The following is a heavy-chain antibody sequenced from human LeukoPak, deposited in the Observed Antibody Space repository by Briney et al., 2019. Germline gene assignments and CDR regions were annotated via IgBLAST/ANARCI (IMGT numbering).Heavy chain of an antibody. CDR2: IYYSGST. CDR1: GGSISSYY. J-gene: IGHJ6*02. CDR3: AREEIAAAGTDDYYGMDA. Sequence: SETLSLTCTVSGGSISSYYWSWIRQPPGKGLEWIGYIYYSGSTNYNPSLKSRVTISVDTSKNQFSLKLSSVTAADTAVYYCAREEIAAAGTDDYYGMDAWGQGTTVTVSS. D-gene: IGHD6-13*01. V-gene: IGHV4-59*01.